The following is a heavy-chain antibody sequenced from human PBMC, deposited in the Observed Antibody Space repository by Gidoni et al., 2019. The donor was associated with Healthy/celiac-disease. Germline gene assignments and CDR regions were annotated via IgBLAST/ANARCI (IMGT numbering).Heavy chain of an antibody. CDR3: AKDPGPRPPLVTLYGTDIDY. D-gene: IGHD4-17*01. CDR2: ISGSGGST. Sequence: EVQLLEAGGGLVQPGGSLRLSCAASGFTFSSYAMSWVRQAPGTGLEWVSAISGSGGSTYYADSVKGRFTISRDNSKNTLYLQMNSLRAEDTAVYYCAKDPGPRPPLVTLYGTDIDYWGQGTLVTVSS. J-gene: IGHJ4*02. V-gene: IGHV3-23*01. CDR1: GFTFSSYA.